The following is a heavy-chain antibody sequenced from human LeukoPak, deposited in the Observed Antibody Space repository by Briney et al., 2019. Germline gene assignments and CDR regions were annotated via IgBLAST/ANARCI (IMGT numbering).Heavy chain of an antibody. J-gene: IGHJ4*02. D-gene: IGHD5-12*01. CDR2: IYTSGST. CDR3: AREYSGYDWRDY. Sequence: SETLSLTCTVSGGSISSGSYYWSWIRQPAGKGLEWIGRIYTSGSTNYNPSLKSRVTISVDTSKTQFSLKLSSVTAADTAVYYCAREYSGYDWRDYWGQGTLVTVSS. CDR1: GGSISSGSYY. V-gene: IGHV4-61*02.